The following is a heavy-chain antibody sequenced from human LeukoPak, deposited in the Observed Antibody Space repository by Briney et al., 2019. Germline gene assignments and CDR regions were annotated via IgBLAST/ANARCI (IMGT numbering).Heavy chain of an antibody. V-gene: IGHV3-66*01. D-gene: IGHD6-19*01. CDR2: YYTDDST. CDR3: ARATRVRNGSGWYAY. Sequence: GGSLRLSCAASGFTISINYMSWVRQAPGKGLEWVSVYYTDDSTFYSDSVKGRFTTSRDNSKNTLYLQMNSVRAEDTAVYYCARATRVRNGSGWYAYWGQGTLVTVSS. J-gene: IGHJ4*02. CDR1: GFTISINY.